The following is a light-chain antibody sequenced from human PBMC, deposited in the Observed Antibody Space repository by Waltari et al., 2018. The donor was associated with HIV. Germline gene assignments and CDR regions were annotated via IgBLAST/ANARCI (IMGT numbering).Light chain of an antibody. CDR3: LLSDSGARV. V-gene: IGLV7-46*01. CDR2: DTN. J-gene: IGLJ2*01. Sequence: AVVTQEPSLTVSPGGTVPLTCGSSTGAVTSGHYPYWFQQKPGQAPRTLIFDTNTKHAWTPARFAGSLLGGKAALTLSGAQPEDEAEYYCLLSDSGARVFGGGTKLTVL. CDR1: TGAVTSGHY.